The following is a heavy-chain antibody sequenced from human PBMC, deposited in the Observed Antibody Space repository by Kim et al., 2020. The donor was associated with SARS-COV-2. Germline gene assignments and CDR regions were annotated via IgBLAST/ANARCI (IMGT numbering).Heavy chain of an antibody. CDR3: ARKVKAVAGTDYYYYGMDV. Sequence: GGSLRLSCAASGFTFNNYWMSWVRQAPGKGLEWVANIRQDGSEIYYVDSEKGRFTISRDNTKNSLYLQMNSLRPDDTAVYYCARKVKAVAGTDYYYYGMDVWGQGTTVTVS. J-gene: IGHJ6*02. CDR1: GFTFNNYW. CDR2: IRQDGSEI. D-gene: IGHD6-19*01. V-gene: IGHV3-7*01.